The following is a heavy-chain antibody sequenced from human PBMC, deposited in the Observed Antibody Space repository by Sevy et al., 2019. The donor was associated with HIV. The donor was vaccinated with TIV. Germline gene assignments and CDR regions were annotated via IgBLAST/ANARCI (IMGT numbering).Heavy chain of an antibody. Sequence: SETLSLTCAVYGGSFSTYYWSWIRQPPGKGLEWIGEINHSGNTNYNPSLKSRVTISVDRSKNQFSLKLSSVTAADTAVYYCARGGSLKYYYDSNGYYYRFDSWGQGTLVTVSS. CDR3: ARGGSLKYYYDSNGYYYRFDS. D-gene: IGHD3-22*01. CDR1: GGSFSTYY. J-gene: IGHJ4*02. CDR2: INHSGNT. V-gene: IGHV4-34*01.